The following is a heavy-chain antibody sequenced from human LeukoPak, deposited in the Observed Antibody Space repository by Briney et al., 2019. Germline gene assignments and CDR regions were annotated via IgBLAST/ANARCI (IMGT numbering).Heavy chain of an antibody. D-gene: IGHD4-11*01. CDR2: INHSGST. Sequence: SSETLSLTCAVYVGSFSGYYWSWIRQPPGKGLEGIGEINHSGSTNHNPSLKSRVTISVDTSKNQFSLKLSSVTAADTAVYYCASFSDYSNYGGTDWYYGMDVWGQGTTVTVSS. J-gene: IGHJ6*02. CDR1: VGSFSGYY. CDR3: ASFSDYSNYGGTDWYYGMDV. V-gene: IGHV4-34*01.